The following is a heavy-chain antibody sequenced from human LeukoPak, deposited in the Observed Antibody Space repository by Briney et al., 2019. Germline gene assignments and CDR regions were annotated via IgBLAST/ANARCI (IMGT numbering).Heavy chain of an antibody. CDR2: IIPIFGTA. CDR1: GGTFSSYA. D-gene: IGHD5-12*01. V-gene: IGHV1-69*05. CDR3: AIGVATISYYYYMDV. Sequence: SVKVSCKASGGTFSSYAISWVRHAPGQGLEWMGGIIPIFGTANYAQKFQGRVTITTDESTSTAYMELSSLRSEDTAVYYCAIGVATISYYYYMDVWGKGTTVTVSS. J-gene: IGHJ6*03.